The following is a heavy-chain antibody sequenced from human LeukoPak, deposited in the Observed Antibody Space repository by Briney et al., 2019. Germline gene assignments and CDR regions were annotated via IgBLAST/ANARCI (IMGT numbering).Heavy chain of an antibody. CDR3: ARGRTGSRGDY. D-gene: IGHD1-1*01. J-gene: IGHJ4*02. Sequence: ASVKVSCKASGYTFTGYYMHWVRQAPGQGLEWMGWINPSGGSTSYAQKFQGRVTMTRDTSTSTVYMELSSLRSEDTAVYYRARGRTGSRGDYWGQGTLVTVSS. CDR2: INPSGGST. CDR1: GYTFTGYY. V-gene: IGHV1-46*01.